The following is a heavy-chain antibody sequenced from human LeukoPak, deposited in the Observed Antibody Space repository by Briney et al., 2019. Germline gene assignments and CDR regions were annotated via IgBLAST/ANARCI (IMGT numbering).Heavy chain of an antibody. J-gene: IGHJ4*02. Sequence: ASVKVSCKTSGYTFTTYGISWVRQAPGQGLEWMGWISAYSGNTNYAQKVQGRVTTTTDTSTSTAYMELSSLRSEDTAVYYCARDLEYGYGDYWGQGTLVTVSS. CDR1: GYTFTTYG. V-gene: IGHV1-18*01. D-gene: IGHD5-12*01. CDR3: ARDLEYGYGDY. CDR2: ISAYSGNT.